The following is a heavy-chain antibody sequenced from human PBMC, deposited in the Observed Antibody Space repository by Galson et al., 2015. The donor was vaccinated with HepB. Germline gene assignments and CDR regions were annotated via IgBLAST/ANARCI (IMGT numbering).Heavy chain of an antibody. V-gene: IGHV3-74*01. D-gene: IGHD3-10*01. CDR2: ISSDGSST. Sequence: SLRLSCAASGFTFSNYCMHWVRQAPGKGLVWVSRISSDGSSTTYTDSVKGRFTLSRDNAKNTLHLQMNNLRAEDTAVYYCVIVWRCYMVRNQVGWFDPWGQGALVTVSS. J-gene: IGHJ5*02. CDR1: GFTFSNYC. CDR3: VIVWRCYMVRNQVGWFDP.